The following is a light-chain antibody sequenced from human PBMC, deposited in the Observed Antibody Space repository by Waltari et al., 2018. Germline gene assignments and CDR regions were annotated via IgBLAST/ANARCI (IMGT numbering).Light chain of an antibody. J-gene: IGLJ1*01. CDR3: CSYAGANTYV. Sequence: QSVLTQPASVSGSPGQSITVSCTGTSSDVGSYNLVSWYQHHPPKAPKLMMYEVSKRPSGVSNRFSGSKSGDTASLTISGLQPEDEADYYCCSYAGANTYVFGSGTKVTVL. CDR1: SSDVGSYNL. CDR2: EVS. V-gene: IGLV2-23*02.